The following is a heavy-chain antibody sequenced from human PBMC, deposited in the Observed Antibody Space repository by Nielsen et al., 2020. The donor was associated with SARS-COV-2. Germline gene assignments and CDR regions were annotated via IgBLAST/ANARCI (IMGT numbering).Heavy chain of an antibody. D-gene: IGHD6-13*01. Sequence: GESLTISCAASGFTFNNYDMHWVRQATGKGLEWVSAIGTGGDTFYPGSVKGRFTISRENAKNSLYLQMNSLRAGDTAVYYCARAGALSSSWYSMDFWGQGTTVTVSS. J-gene: IGHJ6*02. CDR1: GFTFNNYD. CDR2: IGTGGDT. CDR3: ARAGALSSSWYSMDF. V-gene: IGHV3-13*01.